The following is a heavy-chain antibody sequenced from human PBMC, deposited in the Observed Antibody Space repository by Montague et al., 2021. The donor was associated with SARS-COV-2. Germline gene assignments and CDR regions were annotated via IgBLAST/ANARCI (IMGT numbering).Heavy chain of an antibody. CDR3: ARVGRQQLVRLSGMDD. CDR1: GGSISSSCYY. V-gene: IGHV4-39*07. D-gene: IGHD6-13*01. CDR2: IDYSGSS. J-gene: IGHJ6*02. Sequence: SETLSLTCTVSGGSISSSCYYWGWIRPPPGKGLELIGSIDYSGSSYYNPSLKSRVTISVDTSKNRFSLKLSSVTAADTAVYYCARVGRQQLVRLSGMDDWGQGTTVTVSS.